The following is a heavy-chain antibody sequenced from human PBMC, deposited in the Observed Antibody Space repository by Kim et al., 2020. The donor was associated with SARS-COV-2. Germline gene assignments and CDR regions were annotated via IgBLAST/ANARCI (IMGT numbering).Heavy chain of an antibody. J-gene: IGHJ5*02. Sequence: YSQKFQGRVTITRDTAASTAYMGLSSLRSEDTAVYYCARAYYGDYNWFDPWGQGTLVTVSS. D-gene: IGHD4-17*01. V-gene: IGHV1-3*01. CDR3: ARAYYGDYNWFDP.